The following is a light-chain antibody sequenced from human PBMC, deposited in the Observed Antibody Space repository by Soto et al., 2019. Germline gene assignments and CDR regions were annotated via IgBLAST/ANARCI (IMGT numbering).Light chain of an antibody. CDR3: YSYTGSITYV. CDR1: SSDIGGYNY. V-gene: IGLV2-14*01. J-gene: IGLJ1*01. CDR2: DVS. Sequence: QSALTQPASVSGSPGQSITISCTGTSSDIGGYNYVSWYQQHPGKAPKLMIYDVSNRPSGVSNRFSGSKSGNTASLTISGLQAEDEADYYCYSYTGSITYVFGTGTKLT.